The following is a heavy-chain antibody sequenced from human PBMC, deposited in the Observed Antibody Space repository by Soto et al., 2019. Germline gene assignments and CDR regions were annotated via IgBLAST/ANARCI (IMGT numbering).Heavy chain of an antibody. Sequence: GGSLRLSCAASGFTFSSYWMSWVRQAPGKGLEWVANIKQDGSEKYYVDSVKGRFTISRDNAKNSLYLQMNSLRAEDTAAYYCARTNYYYGSGSYYLSSGVSAPYYYYGMDVWGQGTTVTVSS. V-gene: IGHV3-7*05. D-gene: IGHD3-10*01. CDR1: GFTFSSYW. J-gene: IGHJ6*02. CDR2: IKQDGSEK. CDR3: ARTNYYYGSGSYYLSSGVSAPYYYYGMDV.